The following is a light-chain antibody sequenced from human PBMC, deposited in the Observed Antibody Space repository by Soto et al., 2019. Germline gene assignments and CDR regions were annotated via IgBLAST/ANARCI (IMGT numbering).Light chain of an antibody. V-gene: IGLV2-14*03. CDR2: DVR. J-gene: IGLJ1*01. CDR1: SSDVGGFNY. CDR3: CSYTSNSTYV. Sequence: QSALTQPASVSGSPGQSITISCTGTSSDVGGFNYVSWYQHHPGKAPEFIIYDVRHRPSGVSNRFSSSKSGNTASLTISGLQAEDEADYYCCSYTSNSTYVFGTGTKLTVL.